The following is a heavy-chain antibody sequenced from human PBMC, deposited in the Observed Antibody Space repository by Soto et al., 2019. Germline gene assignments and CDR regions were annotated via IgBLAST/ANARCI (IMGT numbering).Heavy chain of an antibody. Sequence: SEALSLTCTVSGGSISRSYRSWSRQPPGKGLELIGYIYFRGTTNYNPSLKSRVTMSADTSKNQFSLKLNSVTAADTAVYYCARMNYYDSSGYPFDYWGQGMMVTVS. CDR3: ARMNYYDSSGYPFDY. CDR1: GGSISRSY. J-gene: IGHJ4*02. D-gene: IGHD3-22*01. V-gene: IGHV4-59*01. CDR2: IYFRGTT.